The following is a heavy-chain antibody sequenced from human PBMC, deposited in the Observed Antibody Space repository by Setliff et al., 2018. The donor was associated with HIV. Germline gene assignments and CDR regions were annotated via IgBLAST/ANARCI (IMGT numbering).Heavy chain of an antibody. CDR1: GYTFISYG. CDR2: ISAYNGNT. Sequence: ASVKVSCKASGYTFISYGITWVRQAPGQGLEWMGWISAYNGNTNYAQKLQGRVTMTTDTSTSTAYMELRSLRSDDTAVYYCARGSSSIAAAYPDALDIWGQGTMVTVSS. CDR3: ARGSSSIAAAYPDALDI. V-gene: IGHV1-18*01. J-gene: IGHJ3*02. D-gene: IGHD6-13*01.